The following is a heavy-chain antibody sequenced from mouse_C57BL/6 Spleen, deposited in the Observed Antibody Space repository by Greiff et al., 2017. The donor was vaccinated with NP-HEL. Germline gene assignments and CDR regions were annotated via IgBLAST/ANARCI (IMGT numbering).Heavy chain of an antibody. J-gene: IGHJ1*03. CDR3: ARSTYYSNYVNWYFDV. Sequence: EVKLVESGGGLVQPGGSLSLSCAASGFTFTDYYMSWVRQPPGKALEWLGFIRNKANGYTTEYSASVKGRFTISRDNSQSILYLQMNALRAEDSATYYCARSTYYSNYVNWYFDVWGTGTTVTVSS. CDR2: IRNKANGYTT. V-gene: IGHV7-3*01. D-gene: IGHD2-5*01. CDR1: GFTFTDYY.